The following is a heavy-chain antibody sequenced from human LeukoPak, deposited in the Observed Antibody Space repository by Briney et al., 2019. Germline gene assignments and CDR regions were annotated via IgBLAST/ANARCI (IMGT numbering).Heavy chain of an antibody. CDR3: ARGAPAVLQFLEWFNWFDP. CDR1: GGSFSGYY. CDR2: INHSEST. J-gene: IGHJ5*02. V-gene: IGHV4-34*01. Sequence: SETLSLTCAVYGGSFSGYYWSWIRQPPGKGLEWIGEINHSESTNYNPSLTSRVTISVDTSKNQFSLKLSSVTAADTAVYYCARGAPAVLQFLEWFNWFDPWGQGTLVTVSS. D-gene: IGHD3-3*01.